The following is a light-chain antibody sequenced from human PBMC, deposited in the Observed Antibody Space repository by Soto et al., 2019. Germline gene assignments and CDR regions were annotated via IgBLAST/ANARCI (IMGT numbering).Light chain of an antibody. V-gene: IGKV3-15*01. Sequence: EIVLTQSPGTLSLSPGERATLSCRASQSLRSSLAWYQQKPGQAPRLLIYDASTRATGIPARFSGSGSGTDFTLTISGLQSEDFAVYYCQQYNNWPQTFGQGTKVDNK. CDR1: QSLRSS. CDR2: DAS. CDR3: QQYNNWPQT. J-gene: IGKJ1*01.